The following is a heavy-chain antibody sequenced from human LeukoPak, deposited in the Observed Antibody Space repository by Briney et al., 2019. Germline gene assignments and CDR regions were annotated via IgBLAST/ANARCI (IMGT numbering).Heavy chain of an antibody. Sequence: PGGSLRLSCAASGFTFSGSAMHWVRQASGKGLGWVGRIRSKANSYATAYAAPVKGRFTISRDDSKNTAYLQMNSLKTEDTAVYYCTRYDYVWGSYRSWGQGTLVTVSS. CDR1: GFTFSGSA. D-gene: IGHD3-16*02. CDR3: TRYDYVWGSYRS. V-gene: IGHV3-73*01. CDR2: IRSKANSYAT. J-gene: IGHJ5*02.